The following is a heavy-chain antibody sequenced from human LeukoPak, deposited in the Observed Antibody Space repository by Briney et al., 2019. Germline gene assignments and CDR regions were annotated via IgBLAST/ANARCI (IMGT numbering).Heavy chain of an antibody. CDR1: GLPIADFA. V-gene: IGHV3-43*02. D-gene: IGHD6-6*01. CDR2: ISGDGVST. Sequence: GGSLRLSCVASGLPIADFAMHWVRQAPGKGLGWVSLISGDGVSTFYADSVKGRFAISRDNAKNSLYLQMNSLRAEDTAVYYCARGGSTSSSSHFHHWGQGTLVTVSS. J-gene: IGHJ1*01. CDR3: ARGGSTSSSSHFHH.